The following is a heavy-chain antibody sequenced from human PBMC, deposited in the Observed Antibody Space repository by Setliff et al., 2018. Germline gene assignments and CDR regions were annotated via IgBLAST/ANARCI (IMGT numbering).Heavy chain of an antibody. D-gene: IGHD5-18*01. CDR3: ATGSPDSYGLGYYYYYYMDV. CDR2: FDPEDGET. J-gene: IGHJ6*03. Sequence: ASVKVSCKVSGYTLTELSMHWVRQAPGKGLEWMGGFDPEDGETIYAQKFQGRVTMTEDTSTDTAYMELSSLRSEDTAVYYCATGSPDSYGLGYYYYYYMDVWGKGTTVTVS. CDR1: GYTLTELS. V-gene: IGHV1-24*01.